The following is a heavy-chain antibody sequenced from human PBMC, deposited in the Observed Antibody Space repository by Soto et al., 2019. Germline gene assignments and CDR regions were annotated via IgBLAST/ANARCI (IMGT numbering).Heavy chain of an antibody. CDR3: ARANYCGGGAVRFRWFDP. J-gene: IGHJ5*02. CDR2: INAGNGNT. V-gene: IGHV1-3*01. CDR1: EYTFTSYD. D-gene: IGHD2-21*01. Sequence: ASVKVSCKAFEYTFTSYDIHWVRQAPGQRLEWMGRINAGNGNTKYSQKFRDRVILSRDTSATTAYMELSSLNSEDTAVYYCARANYCGGGAVRFRWFDPWGQGTLVTVSS.